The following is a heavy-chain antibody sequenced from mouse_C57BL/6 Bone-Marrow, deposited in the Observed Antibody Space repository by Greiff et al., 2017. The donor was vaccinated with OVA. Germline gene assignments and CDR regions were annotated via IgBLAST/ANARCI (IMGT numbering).Heavy chain of an antibody. CDR2: ISSGGSYT. CDR3: ARRYSNYNFDY. D-gene: IGHD2-5*01. V-gene: IGHV5-6*01. J-gene: IGHJ2*01. CDR1: GFTFSSYG. Sequence: EVQLQQSGGDLVKPGGSLKLSCAASGFTFSSYGMSWVRQTPDQRLEWVATISSGGSYTYYPDSVKGRFTISRDNAKNTLYLQMSSLKSEDTAMYYCARRYSNYNFDYWGQGTTLTVSS.